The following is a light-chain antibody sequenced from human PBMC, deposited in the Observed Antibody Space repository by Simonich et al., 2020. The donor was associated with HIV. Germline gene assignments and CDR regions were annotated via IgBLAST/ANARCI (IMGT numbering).Light chain of an antibody. V-gene: IGKV1-27*01. J-gene: IGKJ1*01. CDR3: QQYNSYSQM. CDR2: DAY. CDR1: QGISNY. Sequence: DIQMTQSPSSLSASVGDRVTITCRASQGISNYLAWYQQKPGKVPKLLIYDAYTLQSGVPSRFSGSGSGTYFTLTISSLQPDDFANYYCQQYNSYSQMFGQGTKVEIK.